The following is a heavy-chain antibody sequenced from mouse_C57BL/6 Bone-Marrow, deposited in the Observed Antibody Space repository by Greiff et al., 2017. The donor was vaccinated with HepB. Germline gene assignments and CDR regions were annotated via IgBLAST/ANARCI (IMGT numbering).Heavy chain of an antibody. CDR1: GYSITSGYY. CDR2: ISYDGSN. D-gene: IGHD1-1*02. CDR3: ARRGWGIFYAMGY. J-gene: IGHJ4*01. Sequence: ESGPGLVKPSQSLSLTCSVTGYSITSGYYWNWIRQFPGNKLEWMGYISYDGSNNYNPSLKNRISITRDTSKNQFFLKLNSVTTEDTATYYCARRGWGIFYAMGYWGQGTSVTVSS. V-gene: IGHV3-6*01.